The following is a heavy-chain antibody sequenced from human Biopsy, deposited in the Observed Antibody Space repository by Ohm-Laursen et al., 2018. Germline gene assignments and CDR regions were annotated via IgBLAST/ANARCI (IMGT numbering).Heavy chain of an antibody. CDR1: GGSISSYY. J-gene: IGHJ6*02. Sequence: TLSLTCTVSGGSISSYYWSWIRQPPGKGLKCIGYIYYSGSTNYSPSLKSRVTMSVDTSKNQFSLKLSSVTAADTAVYYCARLWGGYHFHGMDVWGQGTTVTVSS. V-gene: IGHV4-59*08. CDR2: IYYSGST. D-gene: IGHD7-27*01. CDR3: ARLWGGYHFHGMDV.